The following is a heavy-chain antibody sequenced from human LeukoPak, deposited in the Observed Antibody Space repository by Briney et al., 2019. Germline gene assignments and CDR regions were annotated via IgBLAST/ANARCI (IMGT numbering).Heavy chain of an antibody. CDR2: IKEDGSAR. CDR1: GVTFSSYW. CDR3: AGGTGMDV. J-gene: IGHJ6*02. D-gene: IGHD1-1*01. V-gene: IGHV3-7*05. Sequence: GGSLRLSCAASGVTFSSYWMNWVRQAPGKGLEWVANIKEDGSARYYVEFVKGQFSISRDNAKNSVYLQMNSLGADDTAVYYCAGGTGMDVWGQGTPVTVSS.